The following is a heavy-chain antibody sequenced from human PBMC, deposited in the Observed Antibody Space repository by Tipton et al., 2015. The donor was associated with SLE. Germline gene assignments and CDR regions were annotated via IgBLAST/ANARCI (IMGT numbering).Heavy chain of an antibody. CDR3: ARGKYYYGSRSHYNEDYYVMDV. Sequence: TLSLTCAVYGGSFRGYYWSLIRQPPGKGLEWIGEINHSGSTNYNPSLKSRVTISVDTSKNQFSLKLSSVTAADTAVYYCARGKYYYGSRSHYNEDYYVMDVWGQGTSVTVSS. J-gene: IGHJ6*02. CDR1: GGSFRGYY. V-gene: IGHV4-34*01. D-gene: IGHD3-10*01. CDR2: INHSGST.